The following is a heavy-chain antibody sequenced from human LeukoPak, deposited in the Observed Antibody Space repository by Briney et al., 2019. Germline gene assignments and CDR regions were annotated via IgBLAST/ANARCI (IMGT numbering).Heavy chain of an antibody. D-gene: IGHD1-14*01. CDR2: IYYSGST. V-gene: IGHV4-39*07. J-gene: IGHJ3*02. CDR3: ARGGVGRTRGDAFDI. Sequence: SETLSLTCTVSGGSISSSSYYWGWIRQPPGKGLEWIGSIYYSGSTYYDPSLKSRVTISVDTSKNQFSLKLSSVTAADTAVYYCARGGVGRTRGDAFDIWGQGTMVTVSS. CDR1: GGSISSSSYY.